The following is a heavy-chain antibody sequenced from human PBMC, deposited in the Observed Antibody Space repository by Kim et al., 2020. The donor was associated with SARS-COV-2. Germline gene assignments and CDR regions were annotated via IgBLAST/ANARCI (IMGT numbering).Heavy chain of an antibody. J-gene: IGHJ2*01. CDR2: IRRKAYGGTT. CDR3: SRDMTRDKEVVVVWNWYFDL. V-gene: IGHV3-49*03. CDR1: GFTFGDYA. D-gene: IGHD3-22*01. Sequence: GGSLRLSCTASGFTFGDYAMSWFRQAPGKGLEWVGFIRRKAYGGTTEYAASVKGRFIISRDDSKSIAYLQMNSLKTEDTAVYYCSRDMTRDKEVVVVWNWYFDLWGRGTLVTVS.